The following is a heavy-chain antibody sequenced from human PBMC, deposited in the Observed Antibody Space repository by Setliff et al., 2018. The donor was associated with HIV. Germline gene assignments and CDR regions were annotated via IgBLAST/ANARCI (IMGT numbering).Heavy chain of an antibody. CDR1: GGSITTYY. CDR3: AREVDNPRDAFDI. V-gene: IGHV4-4*07. J-gene: IGHJ3*02. Sequence: SETLSLTCTVSGGSITTYYWSWIRQPAGKGLEWIGHIYPTGGTDYNPSLKSRVTMSIDTSKNQFSLKLSSMTAADTALYYCAREVDNPRDAFDIWAQGTMVTV. CDR2: IYPTGGT.